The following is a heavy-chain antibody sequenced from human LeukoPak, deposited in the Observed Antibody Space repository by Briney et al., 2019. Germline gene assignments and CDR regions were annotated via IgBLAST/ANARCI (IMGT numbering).Heavy chain of an antibody. J-gene: IGHJ4*02. V-gene: IGHV4-34*01. CDR1: GGSFSGYY. D-gene: IGHD3-10*01. CDR2: INHSGST. CDR3: AGGSGSYPDY. Sequence: SETLSLTCAVYGGSFSGYYWSWIRQPPGKGLEWIGEINHSGSTNYNPSLKSRVTISVDTSKNQFSLKLSSVTAADTAVYYCAGGSGSYPDYWGQGTLVTVSS.